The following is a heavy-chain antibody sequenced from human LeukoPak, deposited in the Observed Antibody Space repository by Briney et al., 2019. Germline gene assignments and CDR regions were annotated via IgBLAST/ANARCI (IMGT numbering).Heavy chain of an antibody. D-gene: IGHD2-15*01. Sequence: ASVKVSCKASGYTFTSYGISWVRQAPGQGLEWRGWISAYNGNTNYAQKLQGRVTMTTDTSTSTAYMELRSLRSDDTAVYYCARVSRYCSGGSCYSFDPWGQGTLVTVSS. J-gene: IGHJ5*02. CDR1: GYTFTSYG. CDR2: ISAYNGNT. V-gene: IGHV1-18*01. CDR3: ARVSRYCSGGSCYSFDP.